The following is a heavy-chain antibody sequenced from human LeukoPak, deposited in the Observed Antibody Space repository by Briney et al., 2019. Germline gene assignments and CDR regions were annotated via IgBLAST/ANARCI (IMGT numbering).Heavy chain of an antibody. V-gene: IGHV4-30-2*01. Sequence: KSSETLSLTCAVSGGSISSGGYSWSWIRQPPGKGLEWIGYIYHSGSTYYNPSLKSRVTISVDRSKNQFSLKLSSVTAADTAVYYCARGPGGSGSYLPYYFDYWGQGTLATVSS. D-gene: IGHD3-10*01. CDR1: GGSISSGGYS. CDR2: IYHSGST. J-gene: IGHJ4*02. CDR3: ARGPGGSGSYLPYYFDY.